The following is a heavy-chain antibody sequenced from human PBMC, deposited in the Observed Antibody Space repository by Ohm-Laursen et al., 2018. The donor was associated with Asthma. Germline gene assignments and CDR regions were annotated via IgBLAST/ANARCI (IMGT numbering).Heavy chain of an antibody. Sequence: TLSLTCTVSGGSISSGGYYWSWIRQHPGKGLEWIGYIYYSGSTYYNPSLKSRVTISVDTSKNQFSLKLSSVTAADTAVYYCARWGTTVTYEEFDYWGQGTLVTVSS. CDR2: IYYSGST. J-gene: IGHJ4*02. V-gene: IGHV4-30-4*08. CDR3: ARWGTTVTYEEFDY. CDR1: GGSISSGGYY. D-gene: IGHD4-17*01.